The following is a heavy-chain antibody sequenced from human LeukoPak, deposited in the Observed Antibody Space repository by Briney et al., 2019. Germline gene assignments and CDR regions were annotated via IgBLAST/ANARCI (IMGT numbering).Heavy chain of an antibody. D-gene: IGHD1-1*01. CDR2: ISWTSGSI. CDR3: AKDTHDFDQIDY. J-gene: IGHJ4*02. CDR1: GFTFDDYT. Sequence: GGSLRLSCAASGFTFDDYTMHWVRQAPGKGLEWVSGISWTSGSIGYADSVKGRFTISRDNAKNSLYLQMNSLRTEDTALYYCAKDTHDFDQIDYWGQGTLVTVSS. V-gene: IGHV3-9*01.